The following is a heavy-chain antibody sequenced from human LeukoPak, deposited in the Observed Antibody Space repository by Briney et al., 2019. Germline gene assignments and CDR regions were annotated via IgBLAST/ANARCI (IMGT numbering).Heavy chain of an antibody. Sequence: SETLSLTCAVYGGSFSGYYWSWIRQPPGKGLEWIGEINHSGSTNYNPSLKSRVTISVDTSKNQFSLKLSSVTAADTAVYYCASLPTAMYNWNWFDPWGRGTLVTVSS. CDR2: INHSGST. J-gene: IGHJ5*02. CDR3: ASLPTAMYNWNWFDP. CDR1: GGSFSGYY. D-gene: IGHD1-20*01. V-gene: IGHV4-34*01.